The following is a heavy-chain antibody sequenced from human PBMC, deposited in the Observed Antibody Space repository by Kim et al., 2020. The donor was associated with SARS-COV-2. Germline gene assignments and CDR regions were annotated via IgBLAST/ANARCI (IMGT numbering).Heavy chain of an antibody. Sequence: ASVKVSCKASGYTFTSYYMHWVRQAPGQGLEWMGIINPSGGSTSYAQKFQGRVTMTRDTSTSTVYMELSSLRSEDTAVYYCARELTGIVATIIGDYWGQGTLVTVSS. D-gene: IGHD5-12*01. CDR2: INPSGGST. CDR1: GYTFTSYY. V-gene: IGHV1-46*01. J-gene: IGHJ4*02. CDR3: ARELTGIVATIIGDY.